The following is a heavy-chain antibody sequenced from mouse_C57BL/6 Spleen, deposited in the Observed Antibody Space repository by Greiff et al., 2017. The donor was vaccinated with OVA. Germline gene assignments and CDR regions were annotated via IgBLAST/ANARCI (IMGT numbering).Heavy chain of an antibody. V-gene: IGHV1-42*01. D-gene: IGHD2-5*01. Sequence: EVQLQQSGPELVKPGASVKISCKASGYSFTGYYMNWVKQSPEKSLEWIGEINPSTGGTTYNQKFKAKATLTVDKSSSTAYMQLKSLTSEDSAVYYCAREDSNSDYWGQGTTRTVSS. CDR3: AREDSNSDY. CDR2: INPSTGGT. J-gene: IGHJ2*01. CDR1: GYSFTGYY.